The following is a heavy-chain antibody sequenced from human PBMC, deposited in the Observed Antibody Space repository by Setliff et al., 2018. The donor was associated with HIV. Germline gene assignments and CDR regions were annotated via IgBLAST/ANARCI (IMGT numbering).Heavy chain of an antibody. CDR1: GYRFTSYW. D-gene: IGHD1-1*01. CDR3: ARRASVTNSDDY. J-gene: IGHJ4*02. Sequence: GESLKISCGGSGYRFTSYWIAWVRQMPGKGLECMGIIYPGASDIRYSPSFQGQVTISADKSVSTAYLQWSSLKASDTAIYYCARRASVTNSDDYWGQGTLVTVSS. CDR2: IYPGASDI. V-gene: IGHV5-51*01.